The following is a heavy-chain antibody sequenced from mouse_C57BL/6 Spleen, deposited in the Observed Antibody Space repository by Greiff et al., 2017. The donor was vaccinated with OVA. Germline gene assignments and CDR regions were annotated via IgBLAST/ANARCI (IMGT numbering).Heavy chain of an antibody. J-gene: IGHJ2*01. CDR2: ISSGSSTI. Sequence: DVKLVESGGGLVKPGGSLKLSCAASGFTFSDYGMHWVRQAPEKGLERVAYISSGSSTIYYADTVKGRFTISRDNAKNTLFLQMTSLRSEDTAMYYCARTDDGYSPFDYWGQGTTLTVSS. CDR1: GFTFSDYG. D-gene: IGHD2-3*01. V-gene: IGHV5-17*01. CDR3: ARTDDGYSPFDY.